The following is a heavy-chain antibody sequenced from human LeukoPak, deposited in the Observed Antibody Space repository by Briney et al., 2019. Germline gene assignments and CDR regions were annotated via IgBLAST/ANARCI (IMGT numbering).Heavy chain of an antibody. V-gene: IGHV4-61*08. CDR2: IYYSGST. J-gene: IGHJ5*02. CDR1: GGSISSGGYS. CDR3: ARLGYCSGGSCYLDWFDP. Sequence: SSQTLSLTCAVSGGSISSGGYSWSWIRQPPGKGLEWIGYIYYSGSTNYNPSLKSRVTISVDTSKNQFSLKLSSVTAADTAVYYCARLGYCSGGSCYLDWFDPWGQGTLVTVSS. D-gene: IGHD2-15*01.